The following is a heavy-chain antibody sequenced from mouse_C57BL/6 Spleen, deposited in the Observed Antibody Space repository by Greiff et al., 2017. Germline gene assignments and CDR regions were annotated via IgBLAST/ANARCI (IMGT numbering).Heavy chain of an antibody. CDR1: GFTFSDYY. J-gene: IGHJ2*01. Sequence: EVQLVESGGGLVQPGGSLKLSCAASGFTFSDYYMYWVRQTPEKRLEWVAYISNGGGSTYYPDTVKGRFTISRDNAKNTLYLQMSRLKSEDTAMYYCARRYLDYFDYWGQGTTLTVSS. CDR2: ISNGGGST. V-gene: IGHV5-12*01. CDR3: ARRYLDYFDY.